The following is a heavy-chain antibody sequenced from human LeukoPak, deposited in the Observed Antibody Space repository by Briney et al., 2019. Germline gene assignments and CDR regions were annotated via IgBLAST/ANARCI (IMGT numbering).Heavy chain of an antibody. V-gene: IGHV4-59*01. CDR1: GGSISSYY. CDR2: IYYSGST. D-gene: IGHD5-24*01. CDR3: ARQGGLRPQLRPYFDY. Sequence: PSETLSLTCTVSGGSISSYYWSWIRQPPGKGLEGIGYIYYSGSTNYNPSLKSRVTLSVDTSKNQFSLKLSSVTAADTAVYYCARQGGLRPQLRPYFDYWGQGTLVTVSS. J-gene: IGHJ4*02.